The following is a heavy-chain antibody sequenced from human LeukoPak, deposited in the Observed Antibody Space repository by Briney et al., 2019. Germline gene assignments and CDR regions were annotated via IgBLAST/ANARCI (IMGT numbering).Heavy chain of an antibody. Sequence: ASVKVSCKASGYTFTSYDINWVRQATGQGLEWMGWMNPNSGNTGYAQKFQGRVTMTRNTSISTAYMELSSLRSDDTAVYYCARETGWGYCSSTSCYNTGNFDYWGQGTLVTVSS. CDR1: GYTFTSYD. CDR3: ARETGWGYCSSTSCYNTGNFDY. CDR2: MNPNSGNT. J-gene: IGHJ4*02. V-gene: IGHV1-8*01. D-gene: IGHD2-2*02.